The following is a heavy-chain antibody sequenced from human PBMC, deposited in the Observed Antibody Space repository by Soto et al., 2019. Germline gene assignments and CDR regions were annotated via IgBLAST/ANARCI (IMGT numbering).Heavy chain of an antibody. CDR3: ERHGRYADPPDF. CDR2: IYYSGST. Sequence: SETLSLTCTVSGGSISSYYWSWIRQPPGKGLEWIGYIYYSGSTNYNPSLKSRVTISVDTSKNQFSLRLISVTAADTAVYYCERHGRYADPPDFWGRGSLVTVSS. D-gene: IGHD1-26*01. J-gene: IGHJ4*02. CDR1: GGSISSYY. V-gene: IGHV4-59*08.